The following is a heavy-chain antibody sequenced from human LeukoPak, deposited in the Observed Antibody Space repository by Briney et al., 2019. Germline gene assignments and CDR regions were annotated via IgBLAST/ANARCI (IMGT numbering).Heavy chain of an antibody. CDR3: ARDGRLPRLTYYYGSGSYDGADAFDI. CDR2: IYTTGST. V-gene: IGHV4-4*07. CDR1: GGSIRNYY. D-gene: IGHD3-10*01. J-gene: IGHJ3*02. Sequence: SETLSLTCTVSGGSIRNYYWSWIRQPAGKGLEWIGRIYTTGSTNYNPSLKSRVTMSVDTSKNQFSLKLSSVTAADTAVYYCARDGRLPRLTYYYGSGSYDGADAFDIWGQGTMVSVSS.